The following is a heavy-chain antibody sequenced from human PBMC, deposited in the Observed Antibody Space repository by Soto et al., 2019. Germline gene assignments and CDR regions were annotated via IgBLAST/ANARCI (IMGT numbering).Heavy chain of an antibody. CDR1: GGSITSGGYS. V-gene: IGHV4-30-2*01. J-gene: IGHJ3*02. D-gene: IGHD6-13*01. CDR3: ARGKAIGFRIAAAGDDAFDI. CDR2: IYRSGIT. Sequence: SETLSLTCSVSGGSITSGGYSWSWIRQPPGKGLQWIGYIYRSGITYYNPSLMSRVTISVDRSKNQFSLKLSSVTAADTAVYYCARGKAIGFRIAAAGDDAFDIWGQGTMVTVSS.